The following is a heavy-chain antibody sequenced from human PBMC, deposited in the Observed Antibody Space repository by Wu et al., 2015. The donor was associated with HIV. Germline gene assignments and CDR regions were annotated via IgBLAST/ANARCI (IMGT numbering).Heavy chain of an antibody. V-gene: IGHV1-2*02. D-gene: IGHD2-2*01. CDR2: INPNSGGT. Sequence: QVQLVQSGAEVKKPGASVKVSCKASGYTFTGYYMHWVRQAPGQGLEWMGWINPNSGGTNYAQKFQGRVTMTRDTSISTAYMELSRLRSDDTAVYYCARGLDIVVVPAAFSYWGQGTLVTVSS. J-gene: IGHJ4*02. CDR1: GYTFTGYY. CDR3: ARGLDIVVVPAAFSY.